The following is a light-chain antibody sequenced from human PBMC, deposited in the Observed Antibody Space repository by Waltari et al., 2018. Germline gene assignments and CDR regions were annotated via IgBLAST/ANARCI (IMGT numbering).Light chain of an antibody. CDR1: NIGSKS. V-gene: IGLV3-21*04. CDR2: DDS. CDR3: QVWDSSSDHVV. J-gene: IGLJ2*01. Sequence: SYVLTQPPSVSVAPGKTARITCGGNNIGSKSVHWYQQKPGQAPVLVIYDDSDRPSGIPGRFPGSNAGNSATLTICRVEAGDEADYYCQVWDSSSDHVVFGGGTKLTVL.